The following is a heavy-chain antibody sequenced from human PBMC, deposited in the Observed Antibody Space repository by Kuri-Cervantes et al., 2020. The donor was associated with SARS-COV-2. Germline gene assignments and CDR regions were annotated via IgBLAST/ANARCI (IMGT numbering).Heavy chain of an antibody. V-gene: IGHV1-24*01. D-gene: IGHD2-2*01. J-gene: IGHJ6*03. CDR3: ARNLVVPAAPYYYYYYMDV. CDR1: GYTLTELS. Sequence: ASVKVSCKVSGYTLTELSMHWVRQAPGKGLEWMGGFDPEDGETIYAQKFQGRVTMTEDTSTDTAYMELSSLRSEDTAVYYCARNLVVPAAPYYYYYYMDVWGKGTTVTVSS. CDR2: FDPEDGET.